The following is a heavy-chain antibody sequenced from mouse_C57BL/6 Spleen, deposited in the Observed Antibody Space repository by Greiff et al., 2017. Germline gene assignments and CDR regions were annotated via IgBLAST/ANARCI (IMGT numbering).Heavy chain of an antibody. V-gene: IGHV1-55*01. D-gene: IGHD1-1*01. CDR3: ARSSYGSSDRGLFDY. J-gene: IGHJ2*01. CDR2: IYPGSGST. Sequence: QVQLQQPGAELVKPGASVKMSCKASGYTFTSYWITWVKQRPGQGLEWIGDIYPGSGSTNNNEKFKSKATLTVDTSSSTAYMQLSSLTSEDSAVYYSARSSYGSSDRGLFDYWGQGTTLTVSS. CDR1: GYTFTSYW.